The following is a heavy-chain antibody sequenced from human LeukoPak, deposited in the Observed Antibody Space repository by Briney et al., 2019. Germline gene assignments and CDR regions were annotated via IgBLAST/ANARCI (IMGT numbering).Heavy chain of an antibody. CDR2: INPSGCST. CDR1: GYTFTSYY. V-gene: IGHV1-46*04. Sequence: ASVTVSCKAYGYTFTSYYMQWVRQAPGQEREWMGIINPSGCSTSYAQKLQGRVTMTRDMSTSTVYMELSSLRSEDTAVYYCARDGRGTAARPAYYFDYWGQGTLVTVSS. CDR3: ARDGRGTAARPAYYFDY. J-gene: IGHJ4*02. D-gene: IGHD6-6*01.